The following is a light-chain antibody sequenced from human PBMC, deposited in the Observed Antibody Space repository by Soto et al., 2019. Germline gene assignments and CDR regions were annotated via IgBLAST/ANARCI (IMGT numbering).Light chain of an antibody. CDR1: QSVSSSY. V-gene: IGKV3D-7*01. J-gene: IGKJ5*01. Sequence: EIVMTQSPATLSVSPGERATLSCRAVQSVSSSYLSWYQQQPGQAPRLLIYGASTRATGFPARFSGSGSGTEFTLTISSLQSEDFAVYYCQQRNIWPPVTFGQGTRLEIK. CDR2: GAS. CDR3: QQRNIWPPVT.